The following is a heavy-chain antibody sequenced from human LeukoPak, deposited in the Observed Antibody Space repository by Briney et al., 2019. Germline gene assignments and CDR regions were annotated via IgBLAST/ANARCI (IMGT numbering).Heavy chain of an antibody. CDR3: ASSDFWSGRDY. CDR2: IYHSGST. V-gene: IGHV4-30-2*01. CDR1: GGSISSGGYS. Sequence: SQTLSLTCAVSGGSISSGGYSWSWLRQPPGQGLEWIGYIYHSGSTYYNPSLKSRVTISVDRSKNQFSLKLSSVTAADTAVYYCASSDFWSGRDYWGQGTLVTVSS. J-gene: IGHJ4*02. D-gene: IGHD3-3*01.